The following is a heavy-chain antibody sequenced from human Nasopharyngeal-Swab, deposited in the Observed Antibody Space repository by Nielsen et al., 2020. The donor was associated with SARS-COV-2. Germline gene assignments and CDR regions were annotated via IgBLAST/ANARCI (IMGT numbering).Heavy chain of an antibody. V-gene: IGHV1-69*13. CDR3: ARDAELAVAGVYYYYGMDV. CDR2: IIPIFGTA. D-gene: IGHD6-19*01. CDR1: GGTFSSYA. J-gene: IGHJ6*02. Sequence: SVKVSCKASGGTFSSYAISWVRQAPGQGLEWMGGIIPIFGTANYAQKFQGRVTITADESTSTAYMELSSLRSEDTAVCYCARDAELAVAGVYYYYGMDVWGQGTTVTVSS.